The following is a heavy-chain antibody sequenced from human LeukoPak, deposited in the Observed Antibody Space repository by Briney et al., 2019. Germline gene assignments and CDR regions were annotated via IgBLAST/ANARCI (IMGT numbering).Heavy chain of an antibody. Sequence: SETLSLTCTVSGGSISSYHWSWIRQPAGKGLEWIGRIYTSGSTNYNPSLKSRVTMSVDTSKNQFSLKLSSVTAADTAVYYCARGAYDFWSGSDYYGMDVWGQGTTVTVSS. CDR3: ARGAYDFWSGSDYYGMDV. CDR1: GGSISSYH. CDR2: IYTSGST. J-gene: IGHJ6*02. D-gene: IGHD3-3*01. V-gene: IGHV4-4*07.